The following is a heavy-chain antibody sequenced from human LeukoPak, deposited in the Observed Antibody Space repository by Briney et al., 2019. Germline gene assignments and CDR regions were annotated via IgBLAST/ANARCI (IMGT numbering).Heavy chain of an antibody. CDR2: IRSKAYGGTT. J-gene: IGHJ4*02. V-gene: IGHV3-49*04. CDR3: TREVFDIVVASDLDY. CDR1: GFTVSSYS. D-gene: IGHD2-2*01. Sequence: GGSLRLSCAVSGFTVSSYSMNWVRQAPGKGLEWVGFIRSKAYGGTTEYAASVKGRFTISRDDSKSIAYLQMNSLKTEDTAVYYCTREVFDIVVASDLDYWGQGTLVTVSS.